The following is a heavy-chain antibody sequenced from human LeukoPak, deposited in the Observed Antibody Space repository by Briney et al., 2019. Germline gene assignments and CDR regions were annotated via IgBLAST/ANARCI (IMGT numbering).Heavy chain of an antibody. V-gene: IGHV1-18*01. CDR1: GYTFTSYA. CDR2: ISAYSGNT. J-gene: IGHJ4*02. D-gene: IGHD1-26*01. Sequence: ASVKVSCKASGYTFTSYAISWVRQAPGQGLEWMGRISAYSGNTNYAQKVQGRVTMTTDTSTSTAYMELRSLRSDDTAVYYCARGAPSGSYDFDYWGQGTLVTVSS. CDR3: ARGAPSGSYDFDY.